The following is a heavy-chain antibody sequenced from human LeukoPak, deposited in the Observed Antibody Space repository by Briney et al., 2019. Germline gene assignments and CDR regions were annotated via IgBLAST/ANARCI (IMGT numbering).Heavy chain of an antibody. J-gene: IGHJ4*02. Sequence: PSETLSLTCTVSGGSISSYYWSWIRQPPGKGLEWIGYIYYSGSTNSNPSLKSRVTVSIDTYKNQFSLSLSSVTAADTAVYYCARHEPYYYDSSDYWGYYFDYWGQGTLVTVSS. V-gene: IGHV4-59*08. D-gene: IGHD3-22*01. CDR3: ARHEPYYYDSSDYWGYYFDY. CDR2: IYYSGST. CDR1: GGSISSYY.